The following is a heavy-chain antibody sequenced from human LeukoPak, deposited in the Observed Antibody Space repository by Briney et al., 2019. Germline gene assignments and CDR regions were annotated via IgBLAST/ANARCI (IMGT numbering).Heavy chain of an antibody. CDR2: IYYSGST. J-gene: IGHJ4*02. Sequence: SETLSLTCTVSGGSISSSSYYWGWIRQPPGKGLEWIGSIYYSGSTYYNPSLKSRVTISVDTSKNQFSLKLSSVTAADTAVYYCASTYGEQWLNIDYWGQGTLVTVSS. CDR1: GGSISSSSYY. V-gene: IGHV4-39*07. D-gene: IGHD6-19*01. CDR3: ASTYGEQWLNIDY.